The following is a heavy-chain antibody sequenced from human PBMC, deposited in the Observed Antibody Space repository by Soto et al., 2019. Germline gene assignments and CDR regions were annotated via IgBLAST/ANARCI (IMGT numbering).Heavy chain of an antibody. CDR3: AKGRGGSGSLTNRVDF. V-gene: IGHV3-23*01. D-gene: IGHD3-10*01. J-gene: IGHJ4*02. CDR1: GFTFNNYA. Sequence: EVQLLESGGGLVQPGGSLRLSCAASGFTFNNYAMTWVRQAPGKGLEWVSAISGGGDNTSYADSVKGRFTVSRDGSKNTLYLQMSSLRAEDTALYYCAKGRGGSGSLTNRVDFGGQGPLVTVSS. CDR2: ISGGGDNT.